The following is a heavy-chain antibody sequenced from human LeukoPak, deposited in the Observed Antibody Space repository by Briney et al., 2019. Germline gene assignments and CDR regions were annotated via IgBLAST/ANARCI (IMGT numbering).Heavy chain of an antibody. Sequence: GGSLRLSCAASGFTFDDYGMSWVRQAPGKGLEWVSAISGSGGSTYYADSVKGRFTISRDNSKNTLYLQMNSLRAEDTAVYYCAKGRGVGDYWGQGTLVTVSS. D-gene: IGHD3-10*01. CDR1: GFTFDDYG. V-gene: IGHV3-23*01. CDR3: AKGRGVGDY. J-gene: IGHJ4*02. CDR2: ISGSGGST.